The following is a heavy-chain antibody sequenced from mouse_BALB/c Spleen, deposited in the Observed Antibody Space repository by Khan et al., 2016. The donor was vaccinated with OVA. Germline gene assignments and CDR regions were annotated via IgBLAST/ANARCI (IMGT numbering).Heavy chain of an antibody. CDR2: INTYTGEP. Sequence: QIQLVQSGPELKKPGETVKISCKTSGYTFTNYGMNWVKQAPGKALKWMGWINTYTGEPTYADDFKGRFAFSLETSASTAYLQINSLKNEDIATYFCARGLNYYGSWFAYWGQGTLVTVSA. J-gene: IGHJ3*01. V-gene: IGHV9-1*02. D-gene: IGHD1-1*01. CDR1: GYTFTNYG. CDR3: ARGLNYYGSWFAY.